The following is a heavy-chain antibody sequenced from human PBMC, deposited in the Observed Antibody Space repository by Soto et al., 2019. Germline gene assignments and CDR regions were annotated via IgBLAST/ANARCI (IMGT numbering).Heavy chain of an antibody. CDR2: ISAHNGNT. CDR1: GYTFTSFG. Sequence: ASVKVSCKASGYTFTSFGISWVRQAPGQGLEWMGWISAHNGNTNYAQKLQGRVTMTTDTSTTTAYMDLRSLRSDDTAVYYCARDRSGGGFYYYYGMDVWGQGTTVTVSS. V-gene: IGHV1-18*01. D-gene: IGHD1-26*01. J-gene: IGHJ6*02. CDR3: ARDRSGGGFYYYYGMDV.